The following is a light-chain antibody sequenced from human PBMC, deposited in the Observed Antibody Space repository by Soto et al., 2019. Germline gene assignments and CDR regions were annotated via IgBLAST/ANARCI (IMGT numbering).Light chain of an antibody. CDR1: QTISSW. V-gene: IGKV1-5*03. CDR3: QHYNSYSEA. Sequence: DIQMTQSPSTLSGSVGDRVTITCRASQTISSWLAWYQQKPGKAPKLLIYKASTLKSGVSSRFSGSGSGTEFTLTISSLQPDDFATYYCQHYNSYSEAFGQGTKVELE. J-gene: IGKJ1*01. CDR2: KAS.